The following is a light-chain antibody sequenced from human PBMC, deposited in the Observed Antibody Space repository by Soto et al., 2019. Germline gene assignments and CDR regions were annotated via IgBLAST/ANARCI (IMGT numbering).Light chain of an antibody. CDR1: SGHSSYA. V-gene: IGLV4-69*01. CDR2: LNSDGSH. J-gene: IGLJ3*02. CDR3: QTWGSGIYWV. Sequence: QPVLTQSPSASASLGASVKLTCTLSSGHSSYAIAWHQQQPEKGPRYLMKLNSDGSHSKGDGIPDRFSGSSSGAERYLTISSLHSEDEADYYCQTWGSGIYWVFGGGTKVTVL.